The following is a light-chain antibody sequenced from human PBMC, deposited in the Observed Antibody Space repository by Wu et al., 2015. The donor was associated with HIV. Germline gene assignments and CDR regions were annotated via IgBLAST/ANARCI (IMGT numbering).Light chain of an antibody. CDR2: GAS. CDR3: QQYGRSPLWT. J-gene: IGKJ1*01. Sequence: EIVLTQSPGTLSLSPGERVTLSCRASQSVSSSYLAWYQQKSGQAPRLLIYGASSRATGIPDRFSGSGSGTDFTLTIGRLEPEDFAVYYCQQYGRSPLWTFGQGTKVEIK. V-gene: IGKV3-20*01. CDR1: QSVSSSY.